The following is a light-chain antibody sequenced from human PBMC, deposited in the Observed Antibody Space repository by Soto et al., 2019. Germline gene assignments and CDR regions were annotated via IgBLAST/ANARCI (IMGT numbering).Light chain of an antibody. CDR2: GAS. CDR1: QSVSSD. J-gene: IGKJ4*01. V-gene: IGKV3-15*01. Sequence: EIVMTQSPATLSVSSGERATLSCRASQSVSSDLAWYQQKPGQAPWLLIYGASIRATGIPDRFSGSGSGTEFTLTISSLQSEDFAVYYCQQYNKRPLTFGGGTKVEIK. CDR3: QQYNKRPLT.